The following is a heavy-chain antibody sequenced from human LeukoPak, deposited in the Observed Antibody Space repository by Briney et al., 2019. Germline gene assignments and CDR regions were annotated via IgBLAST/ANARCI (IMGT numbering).Heavy chain of an antibody. V-gene: IGHV4-59*02. CDR3: ARDREYSSSGLVWFDP. CDR2: IYYSGST. D-gene: IGHD6-6*01. J-gene: IGHJ5*02. Sequence: SETLSLTCTVSGGSVSGYYWSWIRQPPGKGLEWIGYIYYSGSTNYNPSLKSRVTISVDTSENQSSLKLTSVTAADTAVYYCARDREYSSSGLVWFDPWGHGILVTVSS. CDR1: GGSVSGYY.